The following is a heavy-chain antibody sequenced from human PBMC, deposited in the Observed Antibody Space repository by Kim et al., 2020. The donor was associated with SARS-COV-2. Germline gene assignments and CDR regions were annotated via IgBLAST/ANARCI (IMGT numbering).Heavy chain of an antibody. Sequence: SETLSLTCTVSGGSISSSSYYWGWIRQPPGKGLEWIGSIYYSGSTYYNPSLKSRVTISVDTSKNQFSLKLSSVTAADTAVYYCASNLHFQHWGQGTLVTVSS. CDR2: IYYSGST. V-gene: IGHV4-39*01. CDR3: ASNLHFQH. CDR1: GGSISSSSYY. J-gene: IGHJ1*01.